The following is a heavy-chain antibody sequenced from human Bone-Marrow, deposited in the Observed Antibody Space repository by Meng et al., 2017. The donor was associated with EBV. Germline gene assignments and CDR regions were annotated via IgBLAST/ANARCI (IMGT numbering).Heavy chain of an antibody. Sequence: LRRSEAGPGLVRTSSTLSLTCTVSGGSISSSSYYWGWLRQPPGKGLEWIGSIYYSGSTYYNPSLKSRVTISVDTSKNQFSLKLSSVTAADTAVYYCARHDTVATGDYWGQGTLVTVSS. CDR3: ARHDTVATGDY. D-gene: IGHD4-23*01. J-gene: IGHJ4*02. V-gene: IGHV4-39*01. CDR1: GGSISSSSYY. CDR2: IYYSGST.